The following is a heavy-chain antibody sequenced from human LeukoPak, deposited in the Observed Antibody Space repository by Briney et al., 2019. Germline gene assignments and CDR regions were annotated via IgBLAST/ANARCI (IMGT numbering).Heavy chain of an antibody. V-gene: IGHV1-24*01. CDR3: ATAVVTPRGLDY. D-gene: IGHD4-23*01. J-gene: IGHJ4*02. CDR2: FDPEDGET. CDR1: GYTLTELS. Sequence: ASVKVSCKVSGYTLTELSMHWVRQAPGKGLEWMGGFDPEDGETIYAQKFQGRVTMTEDTSTDTAYMELSSLRSEDTAVYYCATAVVTPRGLDYWGKGTLVTVSS.